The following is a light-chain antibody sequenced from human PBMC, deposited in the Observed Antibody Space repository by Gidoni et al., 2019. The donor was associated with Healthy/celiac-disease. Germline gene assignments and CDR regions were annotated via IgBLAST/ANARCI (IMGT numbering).Light chain of an antibody. Sequence: DIQMTPSPSSLSASVGDRVTITCRASQSISSYLNWYQQKPGRAPKLLIYAASSLQSGVPSRFSGSGSGTDFTLTISSLQPEEFATDYCQQSYSTPLFTFGPGTKVDIK. CDR3: QQSYSTPLFT. CDR1: QSISSY. V-gene: IGKV1-39*01. CDR2: AAS. J-gene: IGKJ3*01.